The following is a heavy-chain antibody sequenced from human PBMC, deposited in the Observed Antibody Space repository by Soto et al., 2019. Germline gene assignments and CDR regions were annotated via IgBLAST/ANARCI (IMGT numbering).Heavy chain of an antibody. CDR2: ISAYNGNT. V-gene: IGHV1-18*01. D-gene: IGHD3-9*01. Sequence: ASVKVSCKASGYTFTSYGISWVRQAPGQGLEWMGWISAYNGNTNYAQKLQGRVTMTTDTSTSTAYMELRSLRSDDTAVYYCARVLRYFDWLLPFDYWGQGTLVTVSS. CDR3: ARVLRYFDWLLPFDY. J-gene: IGHJ4*02. CDR1: GYTFTSYG.